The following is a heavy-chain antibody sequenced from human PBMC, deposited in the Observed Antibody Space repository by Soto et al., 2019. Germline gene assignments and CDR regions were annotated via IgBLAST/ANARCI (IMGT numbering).Heavy chain of an antibody. J-gene: IGHJ4*02. Sequence: PGESVKISCXVSGYTFTIYWIGWVRQMPGKGLEWMGIIYPSDSDTRYSPSFQGQVTISADQSINTAYLQWDSLKASDTALYYCARPANTVADHFDLWGQGTPVTVSS. CDR2: IYPSDSDT. V-gene: IGHV5-51*01. D-gene: IGHD4-17*01. CDR1: GYTFTIYW. CDR3: ARPANTVADHFDL.